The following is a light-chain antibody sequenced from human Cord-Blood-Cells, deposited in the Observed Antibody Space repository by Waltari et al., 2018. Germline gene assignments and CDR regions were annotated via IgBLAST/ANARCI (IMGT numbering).Light chain of an antibody. V-gene: IGLV2-14*01. CDR1: SSDVGGYNY. CDR2: EVS. CDR3: SSYTSSSTLV. Sequence: QSALTQPASVSGSPGQSITISCTGTSSDVGGYNYVSWYQQHPGKAPKLMIYEVSKRPXXXSNXXXGSKSGNTXXLTIXGLQAEDEADYYCSSYTSSSTLVFGGGTXLTVL. J-gene: IGLJ3*02.